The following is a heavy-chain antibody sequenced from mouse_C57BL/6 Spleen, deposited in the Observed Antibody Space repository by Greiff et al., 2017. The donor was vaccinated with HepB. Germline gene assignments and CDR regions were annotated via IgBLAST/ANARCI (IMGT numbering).Heavy chain of an antibody. CDR1: GYTFTDYY. D-gene: IGHD1-1*01. CDR3: ADYGSSYGLYFDV. V-gene: IGHV1-26*01. J-gene: IGHJ1*03. Sequence: VQLKQSGPELVKPGASVKISCKASGYTFTDYYMNWVKQSHGKSLEWIGDINPNNGGTSYNQKFKGKATLTVDKSSSTAYMELRSLTSEDSAVYYCADYGSSYGLYFDVWGTGTTVTVSS. CDR2: INPNNGGT.